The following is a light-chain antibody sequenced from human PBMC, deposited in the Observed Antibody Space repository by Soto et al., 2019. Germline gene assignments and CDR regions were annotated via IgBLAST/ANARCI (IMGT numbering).Light chain of an antibody. J-gene: IGLJ2*01. V-gene: IGLV8-61*01. CDR1: SGSVSTTYY. Sequence: QTVVTQEPSFSVSPGGTATLTCGLTSGSVSTTYYPRWYQQTPGQAPRTLIYSTNIRSSGVPDRFSGSILGNKAALTITGAQADDESDYHCMLYMGGGLVVFGGGTKLTVL. CDR3: MLYMGGGLVV. CDR2: STN.